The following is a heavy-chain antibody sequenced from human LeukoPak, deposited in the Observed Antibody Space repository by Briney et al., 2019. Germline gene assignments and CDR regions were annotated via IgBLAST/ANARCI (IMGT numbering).Heavy chain of an antibody. Sequence: ASVKVSCKASGYTFTSYDINWVRQATGQGLEWMGWISAYNGNTNYAQKLQGRVTMTTDTSTSTAYMELRSLRSDDTAVYYCARAPVVPAAMPYYFDYWGQGTLVTVSS. J-gene: IGHJ4*02. CDR2: ISAYNGNT. CDR3: ARAPVVPAAMPYYFDY. D-gene: IGHD2-2*01. V-gene: IGHV1-18*01. CDR1: GYTFTSYD.